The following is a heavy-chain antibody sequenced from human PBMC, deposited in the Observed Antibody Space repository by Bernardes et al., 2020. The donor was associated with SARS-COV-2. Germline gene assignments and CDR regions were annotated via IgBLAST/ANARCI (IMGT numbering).Heavy chain of an antibody. D-gene: IGHD3-9*01. Sequence: SERLSLTYAVYGGSFCGYYWSCTRQPPGEGLERIGEINHSGSTNYNPSLKSRVTIPVDTSKNQFSLKLSSVTAADTAVYYCARGGLRYFDWLPQWGQGTLVTVSS. V-gene: IGHV4-34*01. J-gene: IGHJ4*02. CDR3: ARGGLRYFDWLPQ. CDR2: INHSGST. CDR1: GGSFCGYY.